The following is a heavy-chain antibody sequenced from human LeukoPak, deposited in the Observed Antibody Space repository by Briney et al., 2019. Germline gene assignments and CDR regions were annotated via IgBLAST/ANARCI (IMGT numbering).Heavy chain of an antibody. Sequence: PSQTLSLTCTVSGGSISSSSYYWGWIRQPPGKGLEWIGSIYYSGSTYYNPSLKSRVTISVDRSKNQFSLKLSSVTAADTAVYYCAREIGDIVATSPYFDYWGQGTLVTVSS. D-gene: IGHD5-12*01. CDR2: IYYSGST. V-gene: IGHV4-39*07. CDR1: GGSISSSSYY. J-gene: IGHJ4*02. CDR3: AREIGDIVATSPYFDY.